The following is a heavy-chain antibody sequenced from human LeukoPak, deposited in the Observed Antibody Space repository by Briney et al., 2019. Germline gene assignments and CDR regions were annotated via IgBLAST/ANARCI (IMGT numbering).Heavy chain of an antibody. D-gene: IGHD6-13*01. CDR2: ISGSGGST. CDR3: AKDGEGSSWFRDSNYFDY. Sequence: GGSLRLSCAASGFTFSSYAMSWVRQAPGKGLEWVSAISGSGGSTYYADSVKGRFTISRDNSKNTLYLQMNSLRAEDTAVYYCAKDGEGSSWFRDSNYFDYWGQGTLVTVSS. CDR1: GFTFSSYA. J-gene: IGHJ4*02. V-gene: IGHV3-23*01.